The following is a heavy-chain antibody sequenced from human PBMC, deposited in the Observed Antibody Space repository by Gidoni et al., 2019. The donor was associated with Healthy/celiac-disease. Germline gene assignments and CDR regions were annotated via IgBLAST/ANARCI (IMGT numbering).Heavy chain of an antibody. V-gene: IGHV3-7*01. CDR1: GFTFSSYW. J-gene: IGHJ5*02. D-gene: IGHD2-2*01. CDR3: ARGGLGYQLLSGSWFDP. CDR2: IKQEGSEK. Sequence: EVQLVESGGGLVQPGGSLRLSCAASGFTFSSYWMSWVRQAPGKGLEWVANIKQEGSEKYYVDSVKGRFTISRDNAKNSLYLQMNSLRAEDTAVYYCARGGLGYQLLSGSWFDPWGQGTLVTVSS.